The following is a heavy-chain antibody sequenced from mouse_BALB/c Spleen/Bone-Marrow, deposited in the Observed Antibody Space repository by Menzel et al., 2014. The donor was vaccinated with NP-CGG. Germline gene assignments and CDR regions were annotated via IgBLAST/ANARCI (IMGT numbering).Heavy chain of an antibody. CDR3: ARSFYGRSMDY. Sequence: QVHVKQSGPELVKPGASVRISCKASGYTSTSYYIHWLKQRPGQGLEWIGWIYPGNVNTKYNEKFRGKATLTADKSSGTAYMQLSSLTSEDSAVYFCARSFYGRSMDYWGQGTSVTVSS. CDR2: IYPGNVNT. D-gene: IGHD1-1*01. J-gene: IGHJ4*01. V-gene: IGHV1S56*01. CDR1: GYTSTSYY.